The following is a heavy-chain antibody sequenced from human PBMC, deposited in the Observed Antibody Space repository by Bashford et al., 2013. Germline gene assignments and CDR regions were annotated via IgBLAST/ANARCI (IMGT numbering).Heavy chain of an antibody. CDR2: IKQDGSEK. D-gene: IGHD4-17*01. J-gene: IGHJ3*02. Sequence: VRQAPGKGPEWVATIKQDGSEKFYVDSVKGRFTISRDNVKSSLYLQMNSLRVEDTAVYYCAKDRDDYGDPECFDIWGLGTMVTVSS. V-gene: IGHV3-7*03. CDR3: AKDRDDYGDPECFDI.